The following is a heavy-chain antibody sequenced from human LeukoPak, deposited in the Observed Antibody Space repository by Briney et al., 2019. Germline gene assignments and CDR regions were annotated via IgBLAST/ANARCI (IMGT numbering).Heavy chain of an antibody. CDR3: ARDYYDSSGYYPDY. D-gene: IGHD3-22*01. J-gene: IGHJ4*02. CDR1: GYTFTSYV. V-gene: IGHV1-18*01. Sequence: ASVKVSCKASGYTFTSYVISWVRQAPGQGLEWMAWISAYNGNTNYAQKLQGRVTMTTDTSTSTTYLELRSLRSDDTAVYYCARDYYDSSGYYPDYWGQGTLVTVSS. CDR2: ISAYNGNT.